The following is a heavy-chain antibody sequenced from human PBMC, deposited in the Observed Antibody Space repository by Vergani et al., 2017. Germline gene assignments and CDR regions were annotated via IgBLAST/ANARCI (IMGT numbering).Heavy chain of an antibody. CDR1: GGSISSYY. CDR2: IYYSGST. Sequence: QVQLQESGPGLVKPSGTLSLTCAVSGGSISSYYWSWIRQPPGKGLEWIGYIYYSGSTNYNPSLKSRVTISVDTSKNQFSLKLSSVTAADTAVYYCARMIAAAGTEYFDYWGQGTLVTVSS. V-gene: IGHV4-59*01. D-gene: IGHD6-13*01. CDR3: ARMIAAAGTEYFDY. J-gene: IGHJ4*02.